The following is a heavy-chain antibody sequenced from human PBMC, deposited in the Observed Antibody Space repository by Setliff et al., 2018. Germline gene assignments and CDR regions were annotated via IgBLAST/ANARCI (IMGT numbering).Heavy chain of an antibody. V-gene: IGHV1-18*01. J-gene: IGHJ3*02. CDR3: VRDRAAIVVGPPTAAFDI. D-gene: IGHD2-2*01. Sequence: ASVKVSCKASGGTFSSQGISWVRQAPGQGLEWMGWISAYNGDTKYAQKFQGRVTMTTDTSTGTAYMELRSLRSDDTAMYYCVRDRAAIVVGPPTAAFDIWGQGTMVTVSS. CDR1: GGTFSSQG. CDR2: ISAYNGDT.